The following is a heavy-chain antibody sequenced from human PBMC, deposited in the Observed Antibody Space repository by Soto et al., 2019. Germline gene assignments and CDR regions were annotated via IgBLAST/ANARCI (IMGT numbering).Heavy chain of an antibody. D-gene: IGHD3-10*01. CDR3: ARDMAMVRRVIIDYYYGMDV. Sequence: PGGSLRLSCAASGFTFSSYWMSWVRQAPGKGLEWVANIKQDGSEKYYVDSVKGRFTISRDNAKNSLYLQMNSLRAEDTAVYYCARDMAMVRRVIIDYYYGMDVWGQGTTVTVSS. CDR2: IKQDGSEK. V-gene: IGHV3-7*01. CDR1: GFTFSSYW. J-gene: IGHJ6*02.